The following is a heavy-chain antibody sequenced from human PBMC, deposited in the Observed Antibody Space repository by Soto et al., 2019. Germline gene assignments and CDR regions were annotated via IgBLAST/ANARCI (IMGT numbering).Heavy chain of an antibody. J-gene: IGHJ3*01. Sequence: GGSLRLSCAASGFTVSDNYMSWVRQAPGKGLEWVSVIFSDGTTYYADSVKGRFTISRDNSKNTLYLQINSLRDEDTAMYYCARDLSPYGSGSYWSDLGFDVWGQGTMVTVSS. CDR3: ARDLSPYGSGSYWSDLGFDV. D-gene: IGHD3-10*01. CDR2: IFSDGTT. V-gene: IGHV3-66*01. CDR1: GFTVSDNY.